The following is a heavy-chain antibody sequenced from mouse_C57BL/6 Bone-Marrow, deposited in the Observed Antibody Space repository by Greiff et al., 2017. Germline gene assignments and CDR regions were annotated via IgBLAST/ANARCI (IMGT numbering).Heavy chain of an antibody. CDR2: ISDGGSYT. D-gene: IGHD1-1*01. V-gene: IGHV5-4*01. J-gene: IGHJ4*01. CDR3: ARGSKGAIDY. Sequence: EVPLQESGGGLVKPGGSLTLSCAASGFTFSSYAMSWVRQTPEKRLEWVATISDGGSYTYYPDNVKGRFTISSDNTKNNQYLQMSHLKSEDTAMYYCARGSKGAIDYWGQGTSVTVSS. CDR1: GFTFSSYA.